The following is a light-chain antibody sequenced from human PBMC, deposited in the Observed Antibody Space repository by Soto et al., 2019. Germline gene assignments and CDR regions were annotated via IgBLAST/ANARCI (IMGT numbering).Light chain of an antibody. CDR3: LQSYTSPFT. CDR2: SVS. J-gene: IGKJ3*01. Sequence: DIQMTQSPSSLSASVGDRVTITCRASRSVGSFLNWYQQIPGKAPKLLIYSVSNLQGGVPSRFSGSGSGTDFTLTISSLQPEDFATYYCLQSYTSPFTFGPGTKVAIK. CDR1: RSVGSF. V-gene: IGKV1-39*01.